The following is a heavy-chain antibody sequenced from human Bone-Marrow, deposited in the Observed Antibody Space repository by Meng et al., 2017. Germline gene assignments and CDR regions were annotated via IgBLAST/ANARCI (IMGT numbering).Heavy chain of an antibody. CDR2: IYTSGST. J-gene: IGHJ4*02. Sequence: QVQLQESGPGLVKPSQTLSLTCTGSGGSISSGDYYWSWIRQPPGKGLEWIGYIYTSGSTYYNPSLKSRVTISVDTSKNQFSLKLRFVTAADTAVYYCAREGRSHQVGVSVYWGQGNLVTVSS. CDR1: GGSISSGDYY. CDR3: AREGRSHQVGVSVY. D-gene: IGHD2-21*01. V-gene: IGHV4-30-4*01.